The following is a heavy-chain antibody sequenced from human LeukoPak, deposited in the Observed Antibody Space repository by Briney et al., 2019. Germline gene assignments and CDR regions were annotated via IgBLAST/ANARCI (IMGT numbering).Heavy chain of an antibody. CDR3: ATVPQENYYGMDV. CDR1: GFTFSSYG. CDR2: IWYDGSNK. J-gene: IGHJ6*02. Sequence: GGSLRLSCAASGFTFSSYGMHWVRQAPGKGLEWVAVIWYDGSNKYYADSVKGRFTISRDNSKNTLYLQMNSLRAEDTAVHYCATVPQENYYGMDVWGQGTTVTVSS. V-gene: IGHV3-33*01.